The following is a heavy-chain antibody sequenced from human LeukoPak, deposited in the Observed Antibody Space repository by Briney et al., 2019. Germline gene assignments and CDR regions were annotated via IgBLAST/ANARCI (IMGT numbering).Heavy chain of an antibody. V-gene: IGHV4-61*02. Sequence: SETLSLTCTVSGDSISSGDYYWSWTRQPAGKGLEWIGRISSSGSTNYNPSLKSRVTISVDTSKNQFSLKLSSVTAADTAVYYCARVVYSGYDFRGAMDVWGKGTTVTVSS. CDR1: GDSISSGDYY. D-gene: IGHD5-12*01. J-gene: IGHJ6*03. CDR2: ISSSGST. CDR3: ARVVYSGYDFRGAMDV.